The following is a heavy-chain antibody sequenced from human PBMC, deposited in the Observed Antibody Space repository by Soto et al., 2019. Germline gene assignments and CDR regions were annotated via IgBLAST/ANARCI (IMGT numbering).Heavy chain of an antibody. CDR1: GFTVSSNY. J-gene: IGHJ6*02. CDR3: ARAYEGILWFGELLPLGPDYGMDV. Sequence: HPGGSLRLSCAASGFTVSSNYMNWVRQAPGKGLEWVSFIYSGGNTYYADSVKGRFTISRDNSKNMLYLQMNSLRVEDTAVYYCARAYEGILWFGELLPLGPDYGMDVWGQGTTVTVSS. D-gene: IGHD3-10*01. V-gene: IGHV3-66*01. CDR2: IYSGGNT.